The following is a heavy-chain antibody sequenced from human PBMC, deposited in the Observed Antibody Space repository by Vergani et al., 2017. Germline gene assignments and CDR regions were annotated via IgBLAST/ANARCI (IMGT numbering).Heavy chain of an antibody. D-gene: IGHD2-2*02. V-gene: IGHV3-48*01. CDR2: ISSSSSTI. CDR3: ARGSSERIVVVPAAIRLNWFDP. CDR1: GFTFSSYS. Sequence: VQLVESGGGLVQPGGSLRLSCAASGFTFSSYSMNWVRQAPGKGLEWVSYISSSSSTIYYADSVKGRFTISRDNAKNSLYLQMNSLRAEDTAVYYCARGSSERIVVVPAAIRLNWFDPWGQGTLVTVSS. J-gene: IGHJ5*02.